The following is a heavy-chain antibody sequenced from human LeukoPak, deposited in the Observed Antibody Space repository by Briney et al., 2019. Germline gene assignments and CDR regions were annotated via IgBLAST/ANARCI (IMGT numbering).Heavy chain of an antibody. D-gene: IGHD3-3*01. Sequence: GGSLRLSYAASGFTFNTYGMHWVRQAPGQGLEWVAAIWFDGSVKHYSDAVKGRFTISRDNSLNTLYLQMNSLRVEDTAIYYCAKDTGVQFLEPAFWGQGTLVTVSS. J-gene: IGHJ4*02. V-gene: IGHV3-33*06. CDR2: IWFDGSVK. CDR3: AKDTGVQFLEPAF. CDR1: GFTFNTYG.